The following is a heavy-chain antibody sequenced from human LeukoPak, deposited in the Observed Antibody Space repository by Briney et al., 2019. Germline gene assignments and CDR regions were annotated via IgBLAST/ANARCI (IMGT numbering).Heavy chain of an antibody. CDR2: IYHTGST. V-gene: IGHV4-59*01. J-gene: IGHJ4*02. Sequence: SETLSLTCTVSGGSISSYYWSWIRQPPGKGLEWIGYIYHTGSTSYSPSLKSRVTISADTSQNQFSLKLSSVTAADTAVYYCASRKLGNDYWGQGTLVTVPS. CDR1: GGSISSYY. D-gene: IGHD7-27*01. CDR3: ASRKLGNDY.